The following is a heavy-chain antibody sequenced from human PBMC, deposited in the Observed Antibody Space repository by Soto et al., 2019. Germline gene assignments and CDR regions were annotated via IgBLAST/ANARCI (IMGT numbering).Heavy chain of an antibody. CDR2: IYYSGST. V-gene: IGHV4-39*01. Sequence: PSETLSLTCTVSGGSISSSSYYWGWIRQPPGKGLEWIGSIYYSGSTYYNPSLKSRVTISVDTSKNQFSLKLSSVTAADTAVYYCMICRSHYYYYMDVWGKGTTVTVSS. CDR3: MICRSHYYYYMDV. D-gene: IGHD2-15*01. CDR1: GGSISSSSYY. J-gene: IGHJ6*03.